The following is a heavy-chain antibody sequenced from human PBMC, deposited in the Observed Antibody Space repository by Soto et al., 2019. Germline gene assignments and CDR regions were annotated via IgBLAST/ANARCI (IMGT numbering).Heavy chain of an antibody. CDR3: AKDHDRYDCWRGDPNWYDP. CDR2: ISGSGGST. V-gene: IGHV3-23*01. CDR1: GFTFSSYA. D-gene: IGHD3-3*01. J-gene: IGHJ5*02. Sequence: PGGSLRLSCAASGFTFSSYAMSWVRQAPGKGLEWVSAISGSGGSTHYADSVKGRFTSSRDNSKNTLYLQMNSLRAADTAVYYCAKDHDRYDCWRGDPNWYDPWGQGTVVTVSS.